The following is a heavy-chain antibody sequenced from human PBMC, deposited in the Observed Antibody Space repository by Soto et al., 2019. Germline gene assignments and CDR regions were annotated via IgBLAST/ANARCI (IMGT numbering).Heavy chain of an antibody. CDR1: GGTFSSYA. V-gene: IGHV1-69*01. CDR3: ASPIAVAGNYYYGMDV. D-gene: IGHD6-19*01. CDR2: IIPIFGTA. J-gene: IGHJ6*02. Sequence: QVQLVQSGAEVKKPGSSVKVSCKASGGTFSSYAISWVRQAPGQGLEWMGGIIPIFGTANYAQKFQGRVTITADESTSTAYMELSSLRSEDTAVYYCASPIAVAGNYYYGMDVWGQGATVTVSS.